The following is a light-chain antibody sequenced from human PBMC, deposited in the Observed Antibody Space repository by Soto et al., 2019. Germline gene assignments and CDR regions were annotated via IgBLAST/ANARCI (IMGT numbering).Light chain of an antibody. Sequence: EIVLTQSPGTLSLSPGERATLSCRASQIVSGIYLAWYQQKPGQAPRLLIYGASSRATGIPDRFSGSGSGTDFTLNISRLEPADFAVYYCQQYGSSQYTFGQGTKVEIK. CDR2: GAS. CDR3: QQYGSSQYT. CDR1: QIVSGIY. J-gene: IGKJ2*01. V-gene: IGKV3-20*01.